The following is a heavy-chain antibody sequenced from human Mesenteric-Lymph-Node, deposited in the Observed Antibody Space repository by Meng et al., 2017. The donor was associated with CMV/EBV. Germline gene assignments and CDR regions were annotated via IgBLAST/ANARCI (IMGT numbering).Heavy chain of an antibody. J-gene: IGHJ6*02. CDR3: ARYPTTGHYYHMDV. CDR1: GFTFRSHW. V-gene: IGHV3-48*04. CDR2: ISSSGSAI. Sequence: GESLKISCAASGFTFRSHWMNWVRQAPGKGLEWVSYISSSGSAIYYAVSVKGRFTISRDNAKNSLYLQMNSLRAEDTAVYYCARYPTTGHYYHMDVWGQGTTVTVSS. D-gene: IGHD4-17*01.